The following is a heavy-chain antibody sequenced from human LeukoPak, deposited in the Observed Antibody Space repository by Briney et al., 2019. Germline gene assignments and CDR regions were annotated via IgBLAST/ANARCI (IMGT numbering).Heavy chain of an antibody. Sequence: KPAGCLRLSCAATTFTFSDYYMSWVRQAPGEVLEWDSYISSSGSTIYYADSVKGRFTISRDNAKNSLYLQMNSLRAEDTAVYYCARDSGYEYGYWGQGTLVTVSS. CDR2: ISSSGSTI. CDR3: ARDSGYEYGY. V-gene: IGHV3-11*01. J-gene: IGHJ4*02. CDR1: TFTFSDYY. D-gene: IGHD5-12*01.